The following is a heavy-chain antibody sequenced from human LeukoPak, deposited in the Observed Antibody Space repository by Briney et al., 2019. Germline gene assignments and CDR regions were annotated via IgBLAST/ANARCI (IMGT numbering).Heavy chain of an antibody. CDR2: INHSGST. V-gene: IGHV4-34*01. J-gene: IGHJ6*02. D-gene: IGHD3-9*01. Sequence: NPSETLSLTCAVYGGSFSGYYWSWIRQPPGKGLEWIGGINHSGSTNYNPSLKSRVTISVDTSKNQFSLKLSSVTAADTAVYYCARGDYDILTGPAYGMDVWGQGTTVTVSS. CDR1: GGSFSGYY. CDR3: ARGDYDILTGPAYGMDV.